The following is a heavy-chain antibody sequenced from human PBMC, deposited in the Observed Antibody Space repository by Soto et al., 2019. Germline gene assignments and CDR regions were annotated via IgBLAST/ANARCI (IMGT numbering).Heavy chain of an antibody. Sequence: GGSLRLSCASSGFTFSSYAMSWVRQATGKGLEWVSAISGSGGSTYYADSVKGRFTISRDNSKNTLYLQMNSLRAEDTAVYYCAKDLGCSGGSCYGAFDIWGQGTMVTVSS. CDR3: AKDLGCSGGSCYGAFDI. CDR1: GFTFSSYA. J-gene: IGHJ3*02. V-gene: IGHV3-23*01. D-gene: IGHD2-15*01. CDR2: ISGSGGST.